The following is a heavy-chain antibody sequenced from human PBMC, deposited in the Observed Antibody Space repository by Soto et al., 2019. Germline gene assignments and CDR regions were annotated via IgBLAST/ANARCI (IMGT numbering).Heavy chain of an antibody. CDR2: ISSSSSYI. CDR1: GFTFSSYS. J-gene: IGHJ3*02. V-gene: IGHV3-21*01. CDR3: ARVGGGYQLLHAFDI. Sequence: RRLSCAASGFTFSSYSMNWVRQAPGKGLEWVSSISSSSSYIYYADSVKGRFTISRDNAKNSLYLQMNSLRAEDTAVYYCARVGGGYQLLHAFDIWGQGTMVTDSS. D-gene: IGHD2-2*01.